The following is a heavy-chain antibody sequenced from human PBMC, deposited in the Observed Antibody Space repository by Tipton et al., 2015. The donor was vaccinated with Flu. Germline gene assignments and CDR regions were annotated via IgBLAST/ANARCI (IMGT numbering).Heavy chain of an antibody. Sequence: GLVKPSETLSLTRSVSGASISNFCWSWIRQPPGKGLEGIAYTSYNGSPNYHPSLKSRVTISVNTSKNEFSLSLTSVAGADTAVYYCAKDDCGAGPFYNGMDVWGQGTTVTVSS. CDR3: AKDDCGAGPFYNGMDV. J-gene: IGHJ6*02. V-gene: IGHV4-59*01. CDR2: TSYNGSP. D-gene: IGHD4/OR15-4a*01. CDR1: GASISNFC.